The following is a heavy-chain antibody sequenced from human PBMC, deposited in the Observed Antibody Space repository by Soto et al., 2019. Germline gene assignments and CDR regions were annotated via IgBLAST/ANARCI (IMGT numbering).Heavy chain of an antibody. Sequence: GESLKISCKGPGYKFTSYWINWVRQMPGKGLEWVGRIDPSDSHTNYSPSFQGHVTISVDTSITTAYLQWNSLQASDTAMYYCARRVGAYIYVSGGFDHWGRGTLVTVSS. CDR2: IDPSDSHT. V-gene: IGHV5-10-1*01. CDR3: ARRVGAYIYVSGGFDH. J-gene: IGHJ4*02. D-gene: IGHD5-18*01. CDR1: GYKFTSYW.